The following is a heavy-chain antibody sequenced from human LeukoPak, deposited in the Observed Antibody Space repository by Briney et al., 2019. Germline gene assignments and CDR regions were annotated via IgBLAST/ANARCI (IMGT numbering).Heavy chain of an antibody. CDR2: ISRDGYYM. J-gene: IGHJ4*02. CDR3: ARDVSWFGELTAIDL. CDR1: GSTFSDYS. V-gene: IGHV3-21*01. Sequence: GGSLRLSCAASGSTFSDYSVNWVRQAPGKGLEWVSCISRDGYYMYYADSVRGRFTISRDSAKNSVYLQIHSLRAEDTAVFYCARDVSWFGELTAIDLWGQGTLVTVSS. D-gene: IGHD3-10*01.